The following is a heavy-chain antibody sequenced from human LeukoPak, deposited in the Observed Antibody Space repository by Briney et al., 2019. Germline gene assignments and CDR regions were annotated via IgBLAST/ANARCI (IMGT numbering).Heavy chain of an antibody. CDR1: GGTFSNYA. J-gene: IGHJ5*02. D-gene: IGHD3-3*01. V-gene: IGHV1-69*05. CDR3: AREAQFFLGFDP. Sequence: ASVKVSCKASGGTFSNYAISWVRQAPGRGLEWMGGIIRTANYAQKFQGRVTITTDESTSTAYMELTSLRSEDTAVYYCAREAQFFLGFDPWGQGTLVTVSS. CDR2: IIRTA.